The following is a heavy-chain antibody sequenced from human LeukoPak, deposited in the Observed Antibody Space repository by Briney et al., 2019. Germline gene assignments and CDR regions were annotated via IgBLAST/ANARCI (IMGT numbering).Heavy chain of an antibody. V-gene: IGHV1-18*04. D-gene: IGHD5-12*01. Sequence: ASVKVSCKASGYTSTSYGISWVRQAPGQGLEWMGWISAYNGNTNYAQKLQGRVTMTTDTSTSTAYMELRSLRSDDTAVYYCARERGYSGSFYYYGMDVWGKGTTVTVSS. J-gene: IGHJ6*04. CDR2: ISAYNGNT. CDR1: GYTSTSYG. CDR3: ARERGYSGSFYYYGMDV.